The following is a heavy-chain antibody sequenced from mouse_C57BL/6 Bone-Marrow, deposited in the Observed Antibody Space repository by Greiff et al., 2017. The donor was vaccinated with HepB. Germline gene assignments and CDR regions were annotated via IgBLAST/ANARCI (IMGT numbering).Heavy chain of an antibody. CDR3: AVNWDCNWYFDV. CDR2: INPYNGGT. CDR1: GYTFTDYY. D-gene: IGHD4-1*01. V-gene: IGHV1-19*01. Sequence: EVKLVESGPVLVKPGASVKMSCKASGYTFTDYYMNWVKQSHGKSLEWIGVINPYNGGTSYNQKFKGKATLTVDKSSSTAYMELNSLTSEDSAVYYCAVNWDCNWYFDVWGTGTTVTVSS. J-gene: IGHJ1*03.